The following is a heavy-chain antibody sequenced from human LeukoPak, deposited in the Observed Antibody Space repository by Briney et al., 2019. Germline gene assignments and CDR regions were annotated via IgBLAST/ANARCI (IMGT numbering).Heavy chain of an antibody. CDR3: ARDRAARGYGMDV. Sequence: PSETLSLTCTVSGGSISSYYWSWIRQPPWKGLEWIGYIYYSGSTNYNPSLKSRVTISVDTSKNQFSLKLSSVTAADTAVYYCARDRAARGYGMDVWGQGTTVTVSS. J-gene: IGHJ6*02. D-gene: IGHD3-10*01. CDR2: IYYSGST. V-gene: IGHV4-59*12. CDR1: GGSISSYY.